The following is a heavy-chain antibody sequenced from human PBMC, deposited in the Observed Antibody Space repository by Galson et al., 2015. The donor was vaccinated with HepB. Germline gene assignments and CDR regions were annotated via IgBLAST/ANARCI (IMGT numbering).Heavy chain of an antibody. CDR3: PYFFGSGSFFMDV. V-gene: IGHV4-34*01. CDR1: GASLTDYY. J-gene: IGHJ6*02. D-gene: IGHD3-10*01. CDR2: INHGGIP. Sequence: ETLSLTCAVYGASLTDYYWNWIRQPPGKGPEWIGEINHGGIPKYNPSLKSRVTISIDTSKKQFSLTLNSVTAADTAVYYCPYFFGSGSFFMDVWGQGTAVTVSS.